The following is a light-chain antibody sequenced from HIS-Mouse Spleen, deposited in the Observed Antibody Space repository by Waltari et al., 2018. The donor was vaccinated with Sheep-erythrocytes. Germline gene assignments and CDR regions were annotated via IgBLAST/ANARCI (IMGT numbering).Light chain of an antibody. CDR3: QQSYSTPYT. J-gene: IGKJ2*01. V-gene: IGKV1-39*01. CDR1: QSIISY. CDR2: AAS. Sequence: DIQMTQSPSSLSASVGDRVSITCRANQSIISYLNWYQQKPGQAPKLLIYAASSLQSGVPSRFSGSGSGTDFTLTISSLQPEDFATYYCQQSYSTPYTFGQGTKLEIK.